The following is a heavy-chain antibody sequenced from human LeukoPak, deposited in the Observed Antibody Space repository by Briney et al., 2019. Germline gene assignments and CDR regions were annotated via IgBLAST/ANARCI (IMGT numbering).Heavy chain of an antibody. D-gene: IGHD6-19*01. J-gene: IGHJ3*02. V-gene: IGHV1-18*01. CDR1: GYTFTSYG. CDR3: ARDSLPVAGTGSDAFDI. CDR2: ISAYNGNT. Sequence: ASVKVSCKASGYTFTSYGISWVRQAPGQGLEWMGWISAYNGNTNYAQKLQGRVTMTTDTSTSTAYMELRSLRSDDTAVYYCARDSLPVAGTGSDAFDIWGQGTMVTVSS.